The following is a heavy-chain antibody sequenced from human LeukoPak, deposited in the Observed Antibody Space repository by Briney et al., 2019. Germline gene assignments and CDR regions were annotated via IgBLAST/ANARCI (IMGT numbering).Heavy chain of an antibody. J-gene: IGHJ4*02. D-gene: IGHD4-17*01. CDR2: ISSSGSTT. Sequence: GGSLRLSCAASGFTFSSYEMNWVRQAPGKGLEWVSYISSSGSTTYYADSVKGRFTISRDNAKNSLYLQMNSLRAEDTAVYYCARQAYGDHGDYWGQGTLVTVSS. V-gene: IGHV3-48*03. CDR3: ARQAYGDHGDY. CDR1: GFTFSSYE.